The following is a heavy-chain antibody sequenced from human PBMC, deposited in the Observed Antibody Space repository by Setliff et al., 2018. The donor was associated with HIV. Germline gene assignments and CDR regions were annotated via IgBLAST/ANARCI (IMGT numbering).Heavy chain of an antibody. D-gene: IGHD6-19*01. J-gene: IGHJ4*02. CDR2: INYSGGT. CDR1: GGSFSGYY. CDR3: ARGRGWYGY. Sequence: KPSETLSLTCTVSGGSFSGYYWGWIRQPPGKGLEWIGEINYSGGTNYIPSLKSRVTISVDTSKNQFSLKLSSVSAADTAVYYCARGRGWYGYWGQGTVVTVSS. V-gene: IGHV4-34*01.